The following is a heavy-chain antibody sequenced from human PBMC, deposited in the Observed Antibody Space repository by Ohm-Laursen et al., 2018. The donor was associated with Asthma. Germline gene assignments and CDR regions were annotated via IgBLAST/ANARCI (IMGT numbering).Heavy chain of an antibody. V-gene: IGHV1-18*01. Sequence: GASVKVSCKASGYTFTSYDINWVRQAPGQGLEWMGWISAYNGNTNYAQKLQGRVTITRDTSASTAYMELSSLRSEDTAVYYCRTVFGYWGQGTLVTVSS. CDR3: RTVFGY. J-gene: IGHJ4*02. D-gene: IGHD3-16*01. CDR1: GYTFTSYD. CDR2: ISAYNGNT.